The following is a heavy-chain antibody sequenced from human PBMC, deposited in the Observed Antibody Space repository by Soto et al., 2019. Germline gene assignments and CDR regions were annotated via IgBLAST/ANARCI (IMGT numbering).Heavy chain of an antibody. V-gene: IGHV3-23*01. J-gene: IGHJ4*02. CDR3: AKGRLGYCRSPTCYMGDY. CDR1: GFTFSNYA. CDR2: LRDSGGNT. D-gene: IGHD2-2*02. Sequence: EVQLLESGGGLVQPGGSLRLSCAASGFTFSNYAMSWVRQAPGKGLEWLSGLRDSGGNTYSADSVKGRFTIFRDNSKNTLYLQMNRLRAEDTAVYYCAKGRLGYCRSPTCYMGDYWGQGTLVTVSS.